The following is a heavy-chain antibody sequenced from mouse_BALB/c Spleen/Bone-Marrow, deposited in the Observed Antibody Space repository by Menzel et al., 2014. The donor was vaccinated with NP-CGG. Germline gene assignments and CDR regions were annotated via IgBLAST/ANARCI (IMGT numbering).Heavy chain of an antibody. CDR1: GFTFXSYS. J-gene: IGHJ2*01. V-gene: IGHV5-6-4*01. CDR2: ISSGGRDT. D-gene: IGHD2-4*01. Sequence: EVKLMESGGGLVKPGGSLKLSCAASGFTFXSYSMSWVRQTPEKRLEWVATISSGGRDTYYPDSVKGRFTISRDNAKNTLYLQMSSLKSEDTAVYYCSKDGGYDYSYYFDYWGHGTTLTVSS. CDR3: SKDGGYDYSYYFDY.